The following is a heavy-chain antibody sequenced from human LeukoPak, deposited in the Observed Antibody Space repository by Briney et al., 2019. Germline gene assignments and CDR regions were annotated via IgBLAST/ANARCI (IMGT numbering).Heavy chain of an antibody. CDR3: ARDGGYSSSWFAPPPFFDY. J-gene: IGHJ4*02. V-gene: IGHV1-69*04. CDR2: IIPSLGIA. Sequence: GSSVKVSCKASGGTFSSYTISWVRQAPGQGLEWMGRIIPSLGIANYAQKFQGRVTITADKSTSTAYMELSSLRSEDTAVYYCARDGGYSSSWFAPPPFFDYWGQGTLVTVSS. CDR1: GGTFSSYT. D-gene: IGHD6-13*01.